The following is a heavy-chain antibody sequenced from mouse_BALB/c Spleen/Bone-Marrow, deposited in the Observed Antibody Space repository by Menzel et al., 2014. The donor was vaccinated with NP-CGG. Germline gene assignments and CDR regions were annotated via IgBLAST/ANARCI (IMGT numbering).Heavy chain of an antibody. CDR1: GFAFTSYW. V-gene: IGHV1-7*01. J-gene: IGHJ2*01. CDR2: INPSTGYT. Sequence: VQLQQSGAELAKPGASVKMSCKASGFAFTSYWMHWVKQRPGQGLEWIGYINPSTGYTEYNQKFKDKATLTADKSSSTAYMQLSSLTSEDSAVYYCATGGGNLFDYWGQGTTLTVST. CDR3: ATGGGNLFDY. D-gene: IGHD2-1*01.